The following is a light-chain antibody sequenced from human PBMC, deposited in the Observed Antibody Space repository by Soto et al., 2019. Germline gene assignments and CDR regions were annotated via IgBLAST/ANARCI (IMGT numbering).Light chain of an antibody. CDR2: NVS. V-gene: IGLV2-18*02. CDR3: SSYTSSSTYV. J-gene: IGLJ1*01. Sequence: QSALTQPPSVSGSPGQSVAISCTGTSSDVGSSNGVSWYQQPPGTAPKLMIYNVSNRPSGVPDRFSGSKSGNTASLTISGLQAEDEADYYCSSYTSSSTYVFGTGTKVTVL. CDR1: SSDVGSSNG.